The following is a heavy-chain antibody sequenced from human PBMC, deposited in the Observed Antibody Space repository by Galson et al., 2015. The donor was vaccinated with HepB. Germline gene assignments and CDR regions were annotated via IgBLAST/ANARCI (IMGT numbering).Heavy chain of an antibody. CDR1: GFTFSSYA. CDR2: ISGSGGST. V-gene: IGHV3-23*01. D-gene: IGHD3-10*01. CDR3: AKDPLNPVVKEVPVLLWFRGLFGWFDP. J-gene: IGHJ5*02. Sequence: SLRLSCAASGFTFSSYAMSWVRQAPGKGLEWVSAISGSGGSTYYADSVKGRFTISRDNSKNTLYLQMNSLRAEDTAVYYCAKDPLNPVVKEVPVLLWFRGLFGWFDPWGQGTLVTVSS.